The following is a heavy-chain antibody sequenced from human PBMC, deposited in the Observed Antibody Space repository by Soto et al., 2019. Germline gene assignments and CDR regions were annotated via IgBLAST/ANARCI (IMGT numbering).Heavy chain of an antibody. V-gene: IGHV2-26*01. CDR3: ARIDSSYYASWNFDL. J-gene: IGHJ2*01. D-gene: IGHD3-22*01. CDR1: GFSLSNARMG. Sequence: QVTLKESGPVLVKPTETLTLTCTVSGFSLSNARMGVSWIRQPPGKALEWLAHIFSNDEKSYSTSLKSRLTIXKDTSKRQVVLTMTNMDPVDTATYYCARIDSSYYASWNFDLWGRGTLVTVSS. CDR2: IFSNDEK.